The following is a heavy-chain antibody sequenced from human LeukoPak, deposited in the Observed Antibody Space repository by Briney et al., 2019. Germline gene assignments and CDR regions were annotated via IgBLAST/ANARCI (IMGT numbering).Heavy chain of an antibody. D-gene: IGHD2-2*01. CDR1: GYTFTGFY. J-gene: IGHJ5*02. Sequence: ASVKVSCKASGYTFTGFYIHWLRQAPGQGLEWTGWINPNSGDANYAPKFQGRVTMTRDTSITTAYMELSSLRSDDTAVYYCARGHCGSATCQRNWFDPWGQGSLVTVSS. CDR3: ARGHCGSATCQRNWFDP. V-gene: IGHV1-2*02. CDR2: INPNSGDA.